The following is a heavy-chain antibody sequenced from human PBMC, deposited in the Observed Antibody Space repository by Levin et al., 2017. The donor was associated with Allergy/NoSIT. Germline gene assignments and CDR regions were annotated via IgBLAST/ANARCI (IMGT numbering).Heavy chain of an antibody. CDR2: IDWDDDK. J-gene: IGHJ4*02. V-gene: IGHV2-70*01. CDR1: GFSLSTSGMC. D-gene: IGHD6-6*01. CDR3: ARVLEYSSSSAVDY. Sequence: QTLSLTCTFSGFSLSTSGMCVSWIRQPPGKALEWLALIDWDDDKYYSTSLKTRLTISKDTSKNQVVLTMTNMDPVDTATYYCARVLEYSSSSAVDYWGQGTLVTVSS.